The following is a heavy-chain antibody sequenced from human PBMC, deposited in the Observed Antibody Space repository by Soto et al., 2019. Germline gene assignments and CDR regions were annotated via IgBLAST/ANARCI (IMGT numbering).Heavy chain of an antibody. J-gene: IGHJ6*01. CDR2: IWYDGSNK. CDR1: VFTFSIYG. Sequence: WGSLLVAWASSVFTFSIYGMHWVRQAPGKGLDWVAVIWYDGSNKYYADSVKGRFTISRDNSKNTLYLQMNSLRAEDTAVYYCARGAATIPYYYYYYGMDVWGQGTTVTVSS. D-gene: IGHD5-12*01. V-gene: IGHV3-33*01. CDR3: ARGAATIPYYYYYYGMDV.